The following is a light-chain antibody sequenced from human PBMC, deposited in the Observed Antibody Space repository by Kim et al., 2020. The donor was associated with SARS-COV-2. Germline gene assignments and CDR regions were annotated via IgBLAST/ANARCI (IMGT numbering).Light chain of an antibody. CDR3: QQYASSPIT. Sequence: SPGERATHSCRASQTVDNSFLAWYQQRPGQAPRLLIYTASNRATGIPDRFSGGGSGKDFTLTISSLEPDDFGVYSCQQYASSPITFGQGTRLEIK. CDR2: TAS. J-gene: IGKJ5*01. V-gene: IGKV3-20*01. CDR1: QTVDNSF.